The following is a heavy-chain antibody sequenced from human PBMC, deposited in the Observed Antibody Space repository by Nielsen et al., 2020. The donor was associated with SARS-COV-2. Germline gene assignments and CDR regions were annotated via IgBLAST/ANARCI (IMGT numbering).Heavy chain of an antibody. D-gene: IGHD3-10*01. J-gene: IGHJ6*02. V-gene: IGHV3-23*01. CDR3: AKGNSRLSWFGELALYYYYGLDV. CDR1: GFTFSDYA. Sequence: GGSLRLSCVASGFTFSDYAMSWVRQAPGKGPEWVSSISTSGSGTYYAESVKGRFTISRDNSKNTLYLEMNSLRVEDTALYYCAKGNSRLSWFGELALYYYYGLDVWGQGTTVTVSS. CDR2: ISTSGSGT.